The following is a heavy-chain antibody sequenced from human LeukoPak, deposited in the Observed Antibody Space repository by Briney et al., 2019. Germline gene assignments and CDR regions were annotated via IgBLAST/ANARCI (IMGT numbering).Heavy chain of an antibody. D-gene: IGHD3-22*01. CDR1: GFTVSSNY. J-gene: IGHJ3*02. CDR3: ASTRPYDSSGYSHAFDI. CDR2: IYSGGST. V-gene: IGHV3-53*01. Sequence: GGSLRLSCAASGFTVSSNYMSWVRQAPGKGLEWVSVIYSGGSTYYADSVKGRFTISRDNSKNTLYLQMNSLRAEDTAVYYCASTRPYDSSGYSHAFDIWGQGTMVTVSS.